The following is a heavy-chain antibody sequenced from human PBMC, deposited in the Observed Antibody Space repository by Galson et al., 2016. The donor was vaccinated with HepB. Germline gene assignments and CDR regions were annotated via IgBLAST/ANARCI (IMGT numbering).Heavy chain of an antibody. D-gene: IGHD4-17*01. CDR1: GFTFSNYA. Sequence: SLRLSCAASGFTFSNYAMSWVRQAPGKGLEWVSAISISGDNTHYADSVKGRFTISRDNSRKMVYLEMNSLRAVDTALYYCARVSLTTVTTIVFYFDYWGQGTLITVSS. CDR3: ARVSLTTVTTIVFYFDY. CDR2: ISISGDNT. V-gene: IGHV3-23*01. J-gene: IGHJ4*02.